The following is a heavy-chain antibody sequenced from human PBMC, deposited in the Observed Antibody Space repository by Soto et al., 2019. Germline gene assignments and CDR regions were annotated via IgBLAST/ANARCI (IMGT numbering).Heavy chain of an antibody. Sequence: ASVNVSCKASGGTFSSYAISWVRQAPGQRLEWMGWINAGNGNTKYSQKFQGRVTITRDTSASTAYMELSSLRSEDTAVYYCARSIVVVTALDYWGQGTLVTVSS. CDR2: INAGNGNT. CDR3: ARSIVVVTALDY. D-gene: IGHD2-21*02. V-gene: IGHV1-3*01. J-gene: IGHJ4*02. CDR1: GGTFSSYA.